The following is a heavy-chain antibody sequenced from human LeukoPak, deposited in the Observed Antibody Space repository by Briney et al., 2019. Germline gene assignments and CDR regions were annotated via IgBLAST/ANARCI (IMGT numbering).Heavy chain of an antibody. CDR1: GYSVSSGYY. CDR2: IYHSGST. J-gene: IGHJ4*02. CDR3: ARSLIGSCPRFDY. Sequence: SETLSLTCTVSGYSVSSGYYWGWIRQPPGKGLEWIGSIYHSGSTYYNPSLKSRVTISVDTSKNQFSLKLSSVTAADTAVYYCARSLIGSCPRFDYWGQGTLVTVSS. D-gene: IGHD1-26*01. V-gene: IGHV4-38-2*02.